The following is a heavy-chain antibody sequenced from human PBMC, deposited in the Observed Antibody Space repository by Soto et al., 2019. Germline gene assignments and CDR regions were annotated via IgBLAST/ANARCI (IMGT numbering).Heavy chain of an antibody. J-gene: IGHJ6*03. V-gene: IGHV3-23*01. CDR1: GITFSSYA. CDR3: ANRAVTTGRNTDV. Sequence: GGFLRLSCAASGITFSSYAMSWVRQAPGKGLEWVSTISSSGAFTYYADSVKGRFTISRDNSKDTLFLQMNGLRAEDTAVYYCANRAVTTGRNTDVWGRGTTVTVSS. CDR2: ISSSGAFT. D-gene: IGHD4-17*01.